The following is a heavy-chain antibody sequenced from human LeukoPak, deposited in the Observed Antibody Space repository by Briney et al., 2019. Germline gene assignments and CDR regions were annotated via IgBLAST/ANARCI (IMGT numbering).Heavy chain of an antibody. CDR3: TRDRSREVDD. D-gene: IGHD6-6*01. Sequence: GGCLRLSCAASGFTFSGHWMSWVRQAPREGLEWVANINQGGSDTYYMDSVKGRFTISRDNANNLLYMQMNSLRGEDRAVYCCTRDRSREVDDWGEGTMVTVSS. CDR1: GFTFSGHW. V-gene: IGHV3-7*01. J-gene: IGHJ4*02. CDR2: INQGGSDT.